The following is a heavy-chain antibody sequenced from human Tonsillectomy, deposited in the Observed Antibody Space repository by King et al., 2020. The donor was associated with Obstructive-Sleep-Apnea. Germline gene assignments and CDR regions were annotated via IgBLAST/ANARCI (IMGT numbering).Heavy chain of an antibody. CDR2: IYTSGST. Sequence: VQLVESDPGLVKPSETLSLTCTVSGGSISSYYWSWIRQPAGKGLEWIGRIYTSGSTNYNPSLKSRVTMSVDTSKNQFSLKLSSVTAAATAVYYCARGRSYCSGGSCYGNWFDPWGQGTLVTVSS. J-gene: IGHJ5*02. CDR1: GGSISSYY. V-gene: IGHV4-4*07. CDR3: ARGRSYCSGGSCYGNWFDP. D-gene: IGHD2-15*01.